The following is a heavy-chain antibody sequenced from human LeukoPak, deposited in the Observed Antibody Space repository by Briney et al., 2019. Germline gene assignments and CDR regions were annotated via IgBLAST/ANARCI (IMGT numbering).Heavy chain of an antibody. CDR1: GYSLTELS. D-gene: IGHD2-15*01. CDR2: IDPEDGET. V-gene: IGHV1-24*01. J-gene: IGHJ4*02. CDR3: ATVWGGSSGGFDY. Sequence: ASVKVSCKVSGYSLTELSIHWVRQAPGKGLEWIGGIDPEDGETLYAQNLQGRVTMTEDTSTDTAYKELSSLRSEDTAVYYCATVWGGSSGGFDYWGQGTLVTVSS.